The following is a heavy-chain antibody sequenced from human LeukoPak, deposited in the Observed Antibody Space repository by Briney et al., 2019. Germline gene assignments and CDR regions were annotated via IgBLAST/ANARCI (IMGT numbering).Heavy chain of an antibody. Sequence: GGSLRLSCVASGFTVSYNYMSWVRQAPGKGLEWVAVFYTGGTRQYADSVKGRFTISREHSKNTLYLQMDNLRADDTALYYWARALVVTTRWHAFDLWGQGTMVTVSS. CDR2: FYTGGTR. D-gene: IGHD2-21*02. J-gene: IGHJ3*01. CDR3: ARALVVTTRWHAFDL. V-gene: IGHV3-53*01. CDR1: GFTVSYNY.